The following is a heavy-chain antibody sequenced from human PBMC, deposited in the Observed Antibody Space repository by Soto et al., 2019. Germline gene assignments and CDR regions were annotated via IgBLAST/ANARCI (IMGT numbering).Heavy chain of an antibody. Sequence: EVRLVESGGGLAQPGGSLRLSCVASEFSFRNYQMDWVRQAPGKGLEWVAYISAGSERLLYADSVKGRFTISRDNAKNSLYLQMNSLKGDDTAVYYCATDTGRGYAMDVWGQGTTVSVSS. J-gene: IGHJ6*02. V-gene: IGHV3-48*01. CDR3: ATDTGRGYAMDV. CDR1: EFSFRNYQ. D-gene: IGHD1-26*01. CDR2: ISAGSERL.